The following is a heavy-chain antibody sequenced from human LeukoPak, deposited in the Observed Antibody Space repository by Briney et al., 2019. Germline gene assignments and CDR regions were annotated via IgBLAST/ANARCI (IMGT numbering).Heavy chain of an antibody. J-gene: IGHJ6*03. V-gene: IGHV3-43*02. Sequence: GGSLRLSCPASGFTFDDYAMHWVRQAPGKGLEWVSLISGDGGSTFYADSVKGRFTISRDNSKKSLYLQMNSLRTEDTALYYCAKDRRYYYYYHMDVWGKGTTVTVSS. CDR2: ISGDGGST. CDR1: GFTFDDYA. CDR3: AKDRRYYYYYHMDV.